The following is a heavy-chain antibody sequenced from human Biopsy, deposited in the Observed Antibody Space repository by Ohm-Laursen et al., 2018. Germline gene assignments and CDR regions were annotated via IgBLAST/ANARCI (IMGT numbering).Heavy chain of an antibody. CDR3: ATKLTGYFHH. J-gene: IGHJ1*01. CDR1: GGTFSNYG. V-gene: IGHV1-69*06. D-gene: IGHD3-9*01. CDR2: NIPILGTG. Sequence: SVTVSCKAPGGTFSNYGVNWVRQAPGQGLEWLGGNIPILGTGNYAQKFQDRVTVAADTSTSTATMELRSLRSDDTAVYYCATKLTGYFHHWGQRTLVIVSS.